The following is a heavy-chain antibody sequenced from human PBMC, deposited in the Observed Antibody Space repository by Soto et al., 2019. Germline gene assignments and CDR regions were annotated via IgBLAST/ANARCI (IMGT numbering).Heavy chain of an antibody. CDR2: ISYDGSNK. CDR3: ARDRFALPYYYGMDV. CDR1: GFTFSSYA. D-gene: IGHD3-16*01. J-gene: IGHJ6*02. Sequence: VQLVESGGGVVQPGRSLRLSCAASGFTFSSYAMHWVRQAPGKGLEWVAVISYDGSNKYYADSVKGRFTISRDNSKNTLYLQMNSLRAEDTAVYYCARDRFALPYYYGMDVWGQGTTVTVSS. V-gene: IGHV3-30-3*01.